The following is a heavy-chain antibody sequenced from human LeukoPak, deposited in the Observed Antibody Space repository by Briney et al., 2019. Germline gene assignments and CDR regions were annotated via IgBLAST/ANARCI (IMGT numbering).Heavy chain of an antibody. J-gene: IGHJ1*01. D-gene: IGHD3-22*01. V-gene: IGHV3-33*01. Sequence: QPGRSLRLSCAASGFTFSSYGMHWVRQAPGKGLEWVAVIWYDGSNKYYADSVKGRFTISRDNSKNTLYLQMNSLRAEDTAVYYCARGPMIWAKTRGEYFQHWGQGTLVTVSS. CDR3: ARGPMIWAKTRGEYFQH. CDR1: GFTFSSYG. CDR2: IWYDGSNK.